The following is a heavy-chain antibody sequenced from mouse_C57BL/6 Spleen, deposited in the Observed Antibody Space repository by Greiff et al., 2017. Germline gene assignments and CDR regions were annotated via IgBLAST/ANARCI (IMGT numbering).Heavy chain of an antibody. CDR1: GFTFSDYG. Sequence: EVKLVESGGGLVKPGGSLKLSCAASGFTFSDYGMHWVRQAPEKGLEWVAYISSGSSTIYYADTVKGRFTIPRDNAKNTLFLQMTRLRSEDTAMYYFARPYCYGSSYDWFAYWGQGTLVTVSA. V-gene: IGHV5-17*01. D-gene: IGHD1-1*01. CDR2: ISSGSSTI. CDR3: ARPYCYGSSYDWFAY. J-gene: IGHJ3*01.